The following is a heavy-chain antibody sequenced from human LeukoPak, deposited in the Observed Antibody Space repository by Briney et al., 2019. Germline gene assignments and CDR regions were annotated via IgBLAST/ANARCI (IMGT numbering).Heavy chain of an antibody. CDR1: GGSISSYY. Sequence: SETLSLTCTVSGGSISSYYWSWIRQPPGKGLEWIGYIYYSGSTNYNPSLESRVTISAKTSKNHISLKLSSVTAADQAVYYCGSGAAADVLDMGSQGTMLTVHS. CDR2: IYYSGST. D-gene: IGHD6-13*01. CDR3: GSGAAADVLDM. J-gene: IGHJ3*02. V-gene: IGHV4-59*01.